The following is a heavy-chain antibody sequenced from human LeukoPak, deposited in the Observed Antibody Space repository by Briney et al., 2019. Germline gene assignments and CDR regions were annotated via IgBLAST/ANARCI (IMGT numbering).Heavy chain of an antibody. D-gene: IGHD4-17*01. CDR3: ARGVDYGDPNGFDY. Sequence: GGSLRLSCAASGFTFSSYSMNWVRQAPGKGLEWVSSISSSSSYIYYADSVKGRFTISRDNAKNSLYLQMNSLRAEDTAVYYCARGVDYGDPNGFDYWGRGTLVTVSS. J-gene: IGHJ4*02. CDR2: ISSSSSYI. V-gene: IGHV3-21*01. CDR1: GFTFSSYS.